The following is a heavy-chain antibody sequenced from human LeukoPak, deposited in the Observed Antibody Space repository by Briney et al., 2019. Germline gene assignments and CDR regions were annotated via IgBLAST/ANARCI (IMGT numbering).Heavy chain of an antibody. V-gene: IGHV1-18*01. CDR3: ARDFLSYDGSENHFEDTFDI. D-gene: IGHD3-22*01. Sequence: ASVKVSCKASGYSFDRYGISWVRQAPGQGLEWLGWIGAFNGNTNYAQNLQGRVTMTADTSTTTAYMELRSLSSDDAAVYYCARDFLSYDGSENHFEDTFDIWGQGTMVTVSS. J-gene: IGHJ3*02. CDR1: GYSFDRYG. CDR2: IGAFNGNT.